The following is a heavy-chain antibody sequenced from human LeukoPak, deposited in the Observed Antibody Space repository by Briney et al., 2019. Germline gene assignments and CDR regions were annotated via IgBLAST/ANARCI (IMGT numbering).Heavy chain of an antibody. CDR3: AKDRGLRGNYRLFEY. J-gene: IGHJ4*02. CDR2: LCGSGRSG. CDR1: GFTFIDYA. V-gene: IGHV3-23*01. D-gene: IGHD1-7*01. Sequence: GGSLRLSCTASGFTFIDYAMSWVRQVSGKRPEWVATLCGSGRSGYYTDSLKGRFTVSRDNSKNTVYLEMKSLRAEDTAVFYCAKDRGLRGNYRLFEYWGQGTLVGVPS.